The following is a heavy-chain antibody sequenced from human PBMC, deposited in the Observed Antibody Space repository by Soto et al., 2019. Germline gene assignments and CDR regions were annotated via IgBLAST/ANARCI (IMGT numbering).Heavy chain of an antibody. Sequence: QVQLQESGPGLVKASETLSLTCTVSRCSISSYYWSWIRQPPGKGPEWIGCVHNTGTTYYNPSLESRVTISLHTSRIQFSLRLTSLAAADTAVYSCATGPPGTWHGVFSYSSQGSLVAVSS. CDR1: RCSISSYY. D-gene: IGHD3-10*01. CDR2: VHNTGTT. CDR3: ATGPPGTWHGVFSY. V-gene: IGHV4-59*12. J-gene: IGHJ4*02.